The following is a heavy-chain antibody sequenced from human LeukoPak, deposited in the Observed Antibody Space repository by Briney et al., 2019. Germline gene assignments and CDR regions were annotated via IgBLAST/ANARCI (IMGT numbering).Heavy chain of an antibody. J-gene: IGHJ4*02. CDR1: GYTFTGYY. CDR3: ARRAPGKLAADY. CDR2: SGPYNGNT. Sequence: ASVKVSCKASGYTFTGYYMRWVRQAPGQGLEWMGWSGPYNGNTNYAQKFQDRITMTTDTSTSTAYMELRSLRSDDTAMYYCARRAPGKLAADYWGQGTLVTVSS. V-gene: IGHV1-18*04. D-gene: IGHD1-1*01.